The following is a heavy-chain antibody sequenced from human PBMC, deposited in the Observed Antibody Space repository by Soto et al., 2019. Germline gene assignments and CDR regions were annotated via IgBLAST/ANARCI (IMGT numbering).Heavy chain of an antibody. J-gene: IGHJ4*02. D-gene: IGHD4-17*01. CDR2: IYSGGST. Sequence: GGSLRLSCAASGFSVSSNYMSWVRQAPGKGLEWVSVIYSGGSTYYADSVKGRFTISRDNSKNTLYLQMNSLRAEDTAVYYCARKMTTVTNRFDYWGQGTLVTVSS. CDR1: GFSVSSNY. CDR3: ARKMTTVTNRFDY. V-gene: IGHV3-53*01.